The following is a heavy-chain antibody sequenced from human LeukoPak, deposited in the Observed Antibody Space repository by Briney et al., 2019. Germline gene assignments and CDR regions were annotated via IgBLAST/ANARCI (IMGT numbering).Heavy chain of an antibody. Sequence: SETLSLTCTVSGGSISSSSYSWGWIRQPPGKGLEWIGSIYYSGSTYYNPSLKSRVTISVDTSKNQFSLKLSSVTAADTAVYYCARGGRYYGSGSTKAAFDIWGQGTMVTVSS. CDR2: IYYSGST. D-gene: IGHD3-10*01. V-gene: IGHV4-39*07. J-gene: IGHJ3*02. CDR1: GGSISSSSYS. CDR3: ARGGRYYGSGSTKAAFDI.